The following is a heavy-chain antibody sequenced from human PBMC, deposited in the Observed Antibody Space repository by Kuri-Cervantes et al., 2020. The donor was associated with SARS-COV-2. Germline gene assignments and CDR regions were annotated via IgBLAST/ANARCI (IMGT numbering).Heavy chain of an antibody. J-gene: IGHJ6*03. CDR3: ARVGYYYGSGSYGPYYYYYYMDV. V-gene: IGHV4-38-2*02. D-gene: IGHD3-10*01. CDR1: GYSISSGYY. Sequence: SETLSLTCTVSGYSISSGYYWGWIRQPPGKGLEWIGSTYHSGSTYYNPSLKSRVTISVDTSKNQFSLKLSSVTAADTAVYYCARVGYYYGSGSYGPYYYYYYMDVWGKGTTVTDSS. CDR2: TYHSGST.